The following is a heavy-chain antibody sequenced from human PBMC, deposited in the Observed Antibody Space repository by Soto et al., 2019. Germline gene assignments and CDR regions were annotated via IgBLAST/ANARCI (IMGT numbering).Heavy chain of an antibody. D-gene: IGHD6-19*01. CDR2: IIPIFGTA. J-gene: IGHJ4*02. CDR3: PKDAAVAGISIFDY. CDR1: GGTFSSYA. V-gene: IGHV1-69*12. Sequence: QVQLVQSGAEVKKPGSSVKVSCKASGGTFSSYAISWVRQAPGQGLEWMGGIIPIFGTADYAQKFQGRVTITVDESKSTAYMELSNLRYEDTAVYYCPKDAAVAGISIFDYWGQGTLVTVSS.